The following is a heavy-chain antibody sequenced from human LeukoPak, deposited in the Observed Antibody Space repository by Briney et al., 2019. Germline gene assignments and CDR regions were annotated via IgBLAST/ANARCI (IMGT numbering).Heavy chain of an antibody. CDR2: ISGSSGSI. J-gene: IGHJ4*02. CDR1: GFTFSSYS. V-gene: IGHV3-21*01. CDR3: ARANPPAIPFFDW. Sequence: PGGSLRLSCAASGFTFSSYSMNWVRLAPGKGLEWVASISGSSGSIYYADSVKGRFTISRDNAKNSPCLQMNSLRAEDTAVYYCARANPPAIPFFDWWGQGTLVSVSS. D-gene: IGHD1-14*01.